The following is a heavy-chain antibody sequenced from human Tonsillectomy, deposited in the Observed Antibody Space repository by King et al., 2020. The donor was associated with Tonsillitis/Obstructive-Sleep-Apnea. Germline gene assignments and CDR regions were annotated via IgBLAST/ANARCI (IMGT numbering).Heavy chain of an antibody. CDR1: GFTFSSHW. D-gene: IGHD2-2*01. CDR3: ARQSLGYCSTTSCRIVDY. Sequence: DVQLVESGGGLVQPGGSLTLSCAASGFTFSSHWMHWVRQAPGKGLVWVSRINNDGSSTSYAGSVKGRFTISRDNAKNTPYLQMNSLRAEDTAVYYCARQSLGYCSTTSCRIVDYWGQGALVTVSS. J-gene: IGHJ4*02. V-gene: IGHV3-74*01. CDR2: INNDGSST.